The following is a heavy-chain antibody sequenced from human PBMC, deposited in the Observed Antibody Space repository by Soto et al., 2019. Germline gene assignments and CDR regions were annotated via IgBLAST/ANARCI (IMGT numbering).Heavy chain of an antibody. Sequence: QVQLVQSGAEVKKPGASVKVSCKASGYTFTSYGISWVRQAPGQGLEWMGWISACNGNTNYAQKLQGRVTMTTDTSTSTAYRELRSLRSDDTAVYYCARLGGASGSYLGVEDFDYWGQGTLVTVSS. CDR3: ARLGGASGSYLGVEDFDY. D-gene: IGHD1-26*01. CDR1: GYTFTSYG. J-gene: IGHJ4*02. V-gene: IGHV1-18*01. CDR2: ISACNGNT.